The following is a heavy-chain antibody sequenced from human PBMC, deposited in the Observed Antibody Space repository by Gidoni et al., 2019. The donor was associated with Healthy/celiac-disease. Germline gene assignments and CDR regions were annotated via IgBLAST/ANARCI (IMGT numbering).Heavy chain of an antibody. D-gene: IGHD1-26*01. Sequence: QLPLVVSVGGVVQPGRSLRLSCAASGFTFSSYAMHWVRQATGKGLEWVAVISYDGSNKYYADSVKGRFTISRDNSKNTLYLQMNSLRAEDTAVYYCARTVGANFYYYYGMDVWGQGTTVTVSS. CDR2: ISYDGSNK. CDR1: GFTFSSYA. V-gene: IGHV3-30*04. J-gene: IGHJ6*02. CDR3: ARTVGANFYYYYGMDV.